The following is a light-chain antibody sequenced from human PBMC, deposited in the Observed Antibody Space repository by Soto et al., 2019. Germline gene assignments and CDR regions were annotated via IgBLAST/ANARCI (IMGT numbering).Light chain of an antibody. CDR1: SSNIGSKY. CDR2: RNN. CDR3: AAWYDSVRGV. J-gene: IGLJ2*01. Sequence: QSVLTQPPSASGTHGQRVTISCSGSSSNIGSKYVYWYQQLPGTAPKLLIYRNNQRPSGVPDRFSGSKSGTSASLAISGLRSEDEADYYCAAWYDSVRGVFGGGTKVTVL. V-gene: IGLV1-47*01.